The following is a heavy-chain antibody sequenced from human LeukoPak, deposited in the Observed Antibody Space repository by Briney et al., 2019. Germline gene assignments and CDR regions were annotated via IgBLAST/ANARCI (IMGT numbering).Heavy chain of an antibody. CDR3: ARDRPTYYDFWSGYENWFDP. CDR1: GGTFSSYA. Sequence: SCKASGGTFSSYAMHWVRQAPGKGLEWVAVISYDGSNKYYADSVKGRFTISRDNSKNTLYLQMNSLRAEDTAVYYCARDRPTYYDFWSGYENWFDPWGQGTLVTVSS. CDR2: ISYDGSNK. V-gene: IGHV3-30*01. D-gene: IGHD3-3*01. J-gene: IGHJ5*02.